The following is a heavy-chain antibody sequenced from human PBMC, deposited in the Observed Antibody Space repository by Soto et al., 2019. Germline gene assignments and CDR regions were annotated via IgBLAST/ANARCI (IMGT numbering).Heavy chain of an antibody. D-gene: IGHD3-22*01. CDR1: GYTFTTYD. J-gene: IGHJ3*02. CDR2: ISTYNGNT. Sequence: ASVKASCKASGYTFTTYDISWVRQAPGQGLEWMGRISTYNGNTNYPRSLQGRLTLTTDTSTTTAYMELRSLRSDDTAVYYCARGDYHDSSGPFSDAFDIWGQGTMVTVSS. V-gene: IGHV1-18*01. CDR3: ARGDYHDSSGPFSDAFDI.